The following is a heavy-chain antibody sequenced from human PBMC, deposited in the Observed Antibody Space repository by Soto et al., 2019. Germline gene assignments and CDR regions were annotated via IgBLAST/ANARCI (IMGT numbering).Heavy chain of an antibody. J-gene: IGHJ4*02. D-gene: IGHD5-12*01. CDR2: IYYSGST. CDR1: GGSVSSGSYY. Sequence: QVQLQESGPGLVKPSETLSLTCTVSGGSVSSGSYYWSWIRQPPGKGLEWIGYIYYSGSTNYNPSLKSRVTISVDTSKNQFSLKLSSVTAADTAVYYCPRATPGYSGYDYVDYWGQGTLVTVSS. V-gene: IGHV4-61*01. CDR3: PRATPGYSGYDYVDY.